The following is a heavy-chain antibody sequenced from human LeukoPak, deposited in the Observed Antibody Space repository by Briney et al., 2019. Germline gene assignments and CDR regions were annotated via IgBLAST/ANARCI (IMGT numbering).Heavy chain of an antibody. D-gene: IGHD3-22*01. CDR2: IYYSGST. Sequence: SETLSLTCTVSGGSISSYYWSWIRQPPGKGLEWIGFIYYSGSTNYKPSLKSRVTISVETSKNQFSLKLRSVTAADTAVYYCARVTGYMIEDYFDYWGQGTLVTVSS. V-gene: IGHV4-59*01. CDR3: ARVTGYMIEDYFDY. CDR1: GGSISSYY. J-gene: IGHJ4*02.